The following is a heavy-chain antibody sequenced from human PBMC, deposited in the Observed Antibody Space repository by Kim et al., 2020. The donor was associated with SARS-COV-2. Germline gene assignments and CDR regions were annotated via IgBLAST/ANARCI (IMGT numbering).Heavy chain of an antibody. V-gene: IGHV4-34*01. J-gene: IGHJ4*02. D-gene: IGHD6-13*01. Sequence: GSTNYNPSLKSRVTISVDTSKNQFSLKLSSVTAADTAVYYCARLIAAADYWGQGTLVTVSS. CDR3: ARLIAAADY. CDR2: GST.